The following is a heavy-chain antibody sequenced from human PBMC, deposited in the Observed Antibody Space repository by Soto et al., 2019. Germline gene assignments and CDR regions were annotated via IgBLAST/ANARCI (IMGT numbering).Heavy chain of an antibody. V-gene: IGHV2-26*01. J-gene: IGHJ4*02. CDR3: AHRGGATVGLYYFYX. CDR1: GFSLSNARMG. Sequence: SGATLVDPTETLTLTCTVSGFSLSNARMGVSWIRHPPVKALEWLAHIFSNDEKSYSKSLKRRLTISKDTSKSQVVLTMTNMDTVETATYYCAHRGGATVGLYYFYXWGQVALVTVSX. D-gene: IGHD3-16*01. CDR2: IFSNDEK.